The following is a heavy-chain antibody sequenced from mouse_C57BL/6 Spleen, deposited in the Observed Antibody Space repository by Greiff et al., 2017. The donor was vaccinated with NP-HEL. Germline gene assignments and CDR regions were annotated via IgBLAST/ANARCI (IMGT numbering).Heavy chain of an antibody. Sequence: VQLQQPGAELVRPGSSVKLSCKASGYTFTSYWMDWVKQRPGQGLEWIGNIYPSDSETHYNQKFKDKATLTVDKSSSTAYMQLSSLTSEDSAVYYCARSLGTTVEGYWGQGTTLTVSS. J-gene: IGHJ2*01. D-gene: IGHD1-1*01. CDR1: GYTFTSYW. CDR2: IYPSDSET. V-gene: IGHV1-61*01. CDR3: ARSLGTTVEGY.